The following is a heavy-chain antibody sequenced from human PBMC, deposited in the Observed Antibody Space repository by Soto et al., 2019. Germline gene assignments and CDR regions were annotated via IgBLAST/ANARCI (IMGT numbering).Heavy chain of an antibody. J-gene: IGHJ6*02. Sequence: PGGSLRLSCAASGFTFTNYAVGWVRQAPGKGLEWVSGISGSGGTSYYAVSVKGRFTITRDNSKNTLDLQMNSLRAEDTAVYYCAKDARIAAAGVPIYYYYGMDVWGQGTTVTVSS. CDR2: ISGSGGTS. D-gene: IGHD6-13*01. V-gene: IGHV3-23*01. CDR3: AKDARIAAAGVPIYYYYGMDV. CDR1: GFTFTNYA.